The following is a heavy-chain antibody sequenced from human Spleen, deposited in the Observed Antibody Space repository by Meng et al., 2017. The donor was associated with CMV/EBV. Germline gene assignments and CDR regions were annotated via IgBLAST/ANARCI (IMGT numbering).Heavy chain of an antibody. J-gene: IGHJ6*02. CDR1: GGSLSGNY. Sequence: SETLSLTCVVYGGSLSGNYWSWIRQPPGKGLEWLGYIYYSGSTNYNPSLKSRVTISVDTSKNQFSLRLSSMTAADTAVYYCASVGSASSDYYYSGMDVWGQGTTVTVSS. V-gene: IGHV4-59*01. D-gene: IGHD2-21*01. CDR2: IYYSGST. CDR3: ASVGSASSDYYYSGMDV.